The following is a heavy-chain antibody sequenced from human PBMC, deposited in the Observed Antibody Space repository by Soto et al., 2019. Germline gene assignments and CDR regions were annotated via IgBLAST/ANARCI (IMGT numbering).Heavy chain of an antibody. J-gene: IGHJ6*02. Sequence: PGGSLRLSCAASGFTFSSYEMNWVRQAPGKGLEWVSYISSSGSTIYYADSVKGRFTISRDNAKNSLYLQMNSLRAEDTAVYYCAREPPLDSSSFYYGMDVWGQGTTVTVSS. V-gene: IGHV3-48*03. CDR3: AREPPLDSSSFYYGMDV. D-gene: IGHD6-13*01. CDR2: ISSSGSTI. CDR1: GFTFSSYE.